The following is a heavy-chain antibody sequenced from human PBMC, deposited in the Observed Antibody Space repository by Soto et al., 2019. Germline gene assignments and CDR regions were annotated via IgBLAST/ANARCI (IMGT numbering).Heavy chain of an antibody. J-gene: IGHJ4*02. V-gene: IGHV3-21*01. CDR1: GFTFSSYS. Sequence: GGSLRLSCAASGFTFSSYSMNWVRQAPAKGLEWVSSISGSGNYTHYADFLRGRFTISRDNAKTSLYLQMNSLRAEDTAVYYCAREGINNYNEYYFDSWGQGTVVIVSS. D-gene: IGHD4-4*01. CDR2: ISGSGNYT. CDR3: AREGINNYNEYYFDS.